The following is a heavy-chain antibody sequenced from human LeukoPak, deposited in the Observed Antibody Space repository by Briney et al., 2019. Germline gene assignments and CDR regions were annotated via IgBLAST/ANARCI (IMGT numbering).Heavy chain of an antibody. V-gene: IGHV1-18*01. J-gene: IGHJ4*02. Sequence: ASVKVSCKASGYTFTSYGISWVRQAPGQGLEWMGWISAYNGNTNYAQKLQGRVTMTTDTSTSKAYMELRSLRSDDTAVYYCASGLPGYSYGSPTSHYWGQGTRITVSS. CDR2: ISAYNGNT. D-gene: IGHD5-18*01. CDR1: GYTFTSYG. CDR3: ASGLPGYSYGSPTSHY.